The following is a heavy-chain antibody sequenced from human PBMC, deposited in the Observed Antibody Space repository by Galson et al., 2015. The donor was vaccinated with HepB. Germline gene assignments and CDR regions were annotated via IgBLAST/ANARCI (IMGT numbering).Heavy chain of an antibody. CDR2: IKQDGSEK. V-gene: IGHV3-7*03. CDR3: ARRRKGYCSSTSCAYYFDY. Sequence: SLRLSCAASGFTFSSYWMSWVRQAPGKGLEWVANIKQDGSEKYYVDSVKGRFTISRDNAKNSLYLQMNSLRAEDMAVYYCARRRKGYCSSTSCAYYFDYWGQGTLVTVSS. J-gene: IGHJ4*02. D-gene: IGHD2-2*01. CDR1: GFTFSSYW.